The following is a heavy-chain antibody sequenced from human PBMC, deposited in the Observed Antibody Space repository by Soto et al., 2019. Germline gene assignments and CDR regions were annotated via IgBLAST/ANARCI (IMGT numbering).Heavy chain of an antibody. V-gene: IGHV1-69*13. Sequence: SVKVSCKASGGTFSSYAISWVRQAPGQGLEWMGGIIPIFGTANYAQKFQGRDTITADESTSTAYMELSSLRSEDTAVYYCARGWENYYYYGMDVWGQGTTVTVSS. D-gene: IGHD1-26*01. CDR2: IIPIFGTA. J-gene: IGHJ6*02. CDR1: GGTFSSYA. CDR3: ARGWENYYYYGMDV.